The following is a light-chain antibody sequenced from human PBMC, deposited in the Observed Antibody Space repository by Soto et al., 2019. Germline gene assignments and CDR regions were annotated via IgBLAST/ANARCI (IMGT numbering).Light chain of an antibody. Sequence: EIVMTQSPATLSVSPGERVTFSCRASQRIYSNLAWYQHTPGQAPRLLISGASTGATGLPSRFSGSGSGTDFTLTISSLQAEDVAVYYCQQYYTTPWTFGQGTKVDI. J-gene: IGKJ1*01. V-gene: IGKV3-15*01. CDR3: QQYYTTPWT. CDR1: QRIYSN. CDR2: GAS.